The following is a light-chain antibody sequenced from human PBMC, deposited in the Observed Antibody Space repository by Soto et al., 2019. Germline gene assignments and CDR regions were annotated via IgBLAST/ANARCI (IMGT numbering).Light chain of an antibody. CDR1: QSIFHY. Sequence: DIQMTQSPSSLSASVGDRVTIPCLARQSIFHYLNWYQQKPGKAPKLLIYAASSLQSGVPSRFSDSGSGTDFTLTIRSRQPADFATYYGQQSDSNPTFVQGTKLEIK. V-gene: IGKV1-39*01. CDR3: QQSDSNPT. J-gene: IGKJ2*01. CDR2: AAS.